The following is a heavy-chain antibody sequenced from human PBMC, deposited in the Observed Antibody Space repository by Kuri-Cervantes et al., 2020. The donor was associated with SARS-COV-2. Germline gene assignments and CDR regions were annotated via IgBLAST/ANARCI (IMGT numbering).Heavy chain of an antibody. D-gene: IGHD6-13*01. V-gene: IGHV3-21*04. CDR3: ARDWAAAGSGDMWYFDL. J-gene: IGHJ2*01. Sequence: GGSLRLSCAASGFTFSSYSMSWVRQAPGKGLEWVSSITRTSSYIYYADSVKGRFTISRDNTKNSLYLQMNSLKTEDTAVYYCARDWAAAGSGDMWYFDLWGRGTLVTVSS. CDR2: ITRTSSYI. CDR1: GFTFSSYS.